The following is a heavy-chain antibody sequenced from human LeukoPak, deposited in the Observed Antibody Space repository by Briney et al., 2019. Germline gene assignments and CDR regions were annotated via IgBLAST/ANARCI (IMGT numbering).Heavy chain of an antibody. CDR3: ARAMVRGVIIIPLDY. CDR1: GFTLNSYG. Sequence: GGSLRLSCAASGFTLNSYGMHWVRQAPGKGLEWVAVIWYDGSNKYYADSVKGRFTISRDNSKNTLYLQMNSLRAEDTAVYYCARAMVRGVIIIPLDYWGQGTLVTVSS. J-gene: IGHJ4*02. D-gene: IGHD3-10*01. CDR2: IWYDGSNK. V-gene: IGHV3-33*01.